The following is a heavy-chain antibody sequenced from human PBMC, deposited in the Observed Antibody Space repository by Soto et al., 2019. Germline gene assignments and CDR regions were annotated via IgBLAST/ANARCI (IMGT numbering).Heavy chain of an antibody. CDR2: INPNSGGT. V-gene: IGHV1-2*02. Sequence: QVQLVQSGAEVKKPGASVKVSCKASGYTFTGYYMHWVRQAPGQGLEWMGWINPNSGGTNYAQKFQGRVTMTRDTSISTAYMELSRLRSDDTAVYYCARTCSGGSCYSPYGMDVWGQGTTVTVSS. J-gene: IGHJ6*02. D-gene: IGHD2-15*01. CDR1: GYTFTGYY. CDR3: ARTCSGGSCYSPYGMDV.